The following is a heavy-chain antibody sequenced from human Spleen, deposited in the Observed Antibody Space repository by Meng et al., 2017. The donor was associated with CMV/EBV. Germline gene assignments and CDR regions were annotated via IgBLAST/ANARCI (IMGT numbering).Heavy chain of an antibody. Sequence: QVQLVQSGAELKKPGASWKVSCKAFGDIFTANGISWVRQAPGQGLEWMGWISVYNGNTKYAQKLQGRVTMTTDTSTSTAYMELSSLRSEDTAVYYCASEGYSGSYSDYWGQGTLVTVSS. V-gene: IGHV1-18*01. J-gene: IGHJ4*02. CDR3: ASEGYSGSYSDY. D-gene: IGHD1-26*01. CDR2: ISVYNGNT. CDR1: GDIFTANG.